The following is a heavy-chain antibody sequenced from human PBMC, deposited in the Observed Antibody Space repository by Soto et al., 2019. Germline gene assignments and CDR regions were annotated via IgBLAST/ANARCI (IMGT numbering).Heavy chain of an antibody. Sequence: GGSLRLSCAASGFMFSAYAMLWVRQAPGKGLEWVAAISYDGTNKYYADSMKGRFTVSRDNAKNSVYLDMNSLSAEDTAVYYCARESEDLTSNFDYWGQGTLVTVSS. CDR1: GFMFSAYA. J-gene: IGHJ4*02. CDR2: ISYDGTNK. V-gene: IGHV3-30*04. CDR3: ARESEDLTSNFDY.